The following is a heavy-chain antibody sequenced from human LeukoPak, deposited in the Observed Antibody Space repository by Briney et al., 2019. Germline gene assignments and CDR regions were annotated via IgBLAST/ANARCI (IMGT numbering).Heavy chain of an antibody. D-gene: IGHD2-2*01. CDR2: VNPNSGNS. Sequence: GASVKVSCKASGYTFNSYDIHWVRQAAGQGLEWIGWVNPNSGNSGYEEKFQGRVTITMNTSINTAYLGLNSLTSEDTAVYYCARPYCSSKTCSRRFDPWGQGTLVTVSA. J-gene: IGHJ5*02. CDR3: ARPYCSSKTCSRRFDP. CDR1: GYTFNSYD. V-gene: IGHV1-8*01.